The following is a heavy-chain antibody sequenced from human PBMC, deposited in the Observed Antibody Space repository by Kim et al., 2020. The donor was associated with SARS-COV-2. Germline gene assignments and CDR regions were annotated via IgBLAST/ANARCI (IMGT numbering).Heavy chain of an antibody. J-gene: IGHJ2*01. CDR3: AKDREQWELLTGWYFDL. Sequence: GGSLRLSCAASGFTFGDYAMHWVRQAPGKGLEWVSGISWNSGSIGYADSVKGRFTISRDNAKNSLYLQMNSLRAEDTALYYCAKDREQWELLTGWYFDLWGRGTLVTVSS. CDR2: ISWNSGSI. D-gene: IGHD1-26*01. CDR1: GFTFGDYA. V-gene: IGHV3-9*01.